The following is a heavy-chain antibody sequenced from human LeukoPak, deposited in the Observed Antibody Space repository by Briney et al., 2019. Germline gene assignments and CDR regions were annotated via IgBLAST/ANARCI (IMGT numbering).Heavy chain of an antibody. CDR3: ARGRKTGTLSDY. V-gene: IGHV1-8*01. CDR2: MNPNSGNT. J-gene: IGHJ4*02. Sequence: ASVKVSCKASGYTFTSYDINWVRQATGQGLEGMGWMNPNSGNTGYAQKFQGRVTMTRNTSISTAYMELSSLRSEDTAVYYCARGRKTGTLSDYWGQGTLVTVSS. CDR1: GYTFTSYD. D-gene: IGHD1-7*01.